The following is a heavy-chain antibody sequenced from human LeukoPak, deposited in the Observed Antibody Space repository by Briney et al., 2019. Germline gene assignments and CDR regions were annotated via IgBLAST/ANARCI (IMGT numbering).Heavy chain of an antibody. CDR3: ARDLGQYYDTSDNWFDP. CDR1: GFAFSNYW. J-gene: IGHJ5*02. V-gene: IGHV3-74*01. CDR2: INSDGINT. D-gene: IGHD3-22*01. Sequence: GGSLRLSCAASGFAFSNYWMHWVRQAPGKGLVWVSRINSDGINTSYADSVKGRFTISRDNAKNTLNLQMNSLRAEDTAVYYCARDLGQYYDTSDNWFDPWGQGTLVTVSS.